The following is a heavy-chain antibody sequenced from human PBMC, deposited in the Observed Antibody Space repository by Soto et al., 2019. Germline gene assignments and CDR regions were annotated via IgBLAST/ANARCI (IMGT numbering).Heavy chain of an antibody. Sequence: QVQLVESGGGVVQPGRSLRLSCAASGFTFGIYTMHWVRQAPDKGLKWVALISSDGSNELYADSVKGRFTISRDNSQNTLYLQMNSLGPEDTAIYYCAREKKYYGSGGYPPDYWGQGTLVTVSS. D-gene: IGHD3-10*01. CDR3: AREKKYYGSGGYPPDY. J-gene: IGHJ4*02. CDR1: GFTFGIYT. CDR2: ISSDGSNE. V-gene: IGHV3-30-3*01.